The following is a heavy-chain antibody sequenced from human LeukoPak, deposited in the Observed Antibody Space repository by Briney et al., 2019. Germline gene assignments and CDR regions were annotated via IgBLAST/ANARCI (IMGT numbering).Heavy chain of an antibody. D-gene: IGHD3-3*01. V-gene: IGHV4-31*03. CDR3: ARHPYDFWSGYSVEGFDP. CDR1: GGSISSGGYY. Sequence: PSQTLSLTCTVSGGSISSGGYYWSWIRQHPGKGLEWIGYIYYSGSTYYNPSLKSRVTISVDTSKNQFSLKLSSVTAADTAVYYCARHPYDFWSGYSVEGFDPWGQGTLVTVSS. CDR2: IYYSGST. J-gene: IGHJ5*02.